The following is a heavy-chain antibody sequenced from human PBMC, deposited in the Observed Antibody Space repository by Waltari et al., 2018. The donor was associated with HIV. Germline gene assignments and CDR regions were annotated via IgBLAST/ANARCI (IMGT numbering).Heavy chain of an antibody. CDR2: IRGGGET. J-gene: IGHJ3*01. D-gene: IGHD3-10*01. Sequence: QLLESGGGLVEPGGSLRLSCAAPGFIFTDFAMDWVRQAPGKGLVWVSAIRGGGETFYADSVKGRFTISRDNSKNTLYLQMNSLRADDAAVYYCVKDSGRAADVFDLWGQGTMVTVSS. CDR1: GFIFTDFA. V-gene: IGHV3-23*01. CDR3: VKDSGRAADVFDL.